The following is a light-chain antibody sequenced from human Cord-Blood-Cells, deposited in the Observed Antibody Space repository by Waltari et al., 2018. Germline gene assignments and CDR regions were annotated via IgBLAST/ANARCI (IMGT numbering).Light chain of an antibody. Sequence: DIVMTQSPDSLAVSLGERATINCKSSQSVLYSSNNKNYLAWYQQKPGQPPRLLIYLASTRESGVPDRFSVSGSGTDFTLTISSLQAEDVAVYYCQQYYSTPLTFGGGTKVEIK. V-gene: IGKV4-1*01. CDR2: LAS. CDR3: QQYYSTPLT. CDR1: QSVLYSSNNKNY. J-gene: IGKJ4*01.